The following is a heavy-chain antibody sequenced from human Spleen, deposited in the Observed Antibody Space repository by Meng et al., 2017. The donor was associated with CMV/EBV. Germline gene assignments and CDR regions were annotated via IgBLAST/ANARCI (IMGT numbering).Heavy chain of an antibody. CDR2: IFNSGNT. CDR3: AREPSGPNYFDY. D-gene: IGHD3-10*01. V-gene: IGHV4-30-4*01. CDR1: GGSISSAGYY. J-gene: IGHJ4*02. Sequence: QVQLQESGPGLVQPAQTPSLTCTHSGGSISSAGYYWSWIRQPPGKGLEWIGYIFNSGNTYYNPSLKSRVTISVDTSTNQFSLKMRSVTAADTAVYYCAREPSGPNYFDYWGQGTLVTVSS.